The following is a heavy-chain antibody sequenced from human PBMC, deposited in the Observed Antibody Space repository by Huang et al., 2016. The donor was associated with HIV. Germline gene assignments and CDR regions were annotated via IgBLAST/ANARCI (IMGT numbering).Heavy chain of an antibody. CDR2: MNPSTGNT. D-gene: IGHD4-17*01. Sequence: QVHLVQSGAEVKKPGASVKFSCKASGYTFTNYDINWLRRAPGRGLVWRGGMNPSTGNTGCEQSVQGRVTMTRKTSITTAYMELTSLTSEDTAVYYCARSAYGDLDYWGLGTLVIVSS. CDR3: ARSAYGDLDY. J-gene: IGHJ4*02. CDR1: GYTFTNYD. V-gene: IGHV1-8*02.